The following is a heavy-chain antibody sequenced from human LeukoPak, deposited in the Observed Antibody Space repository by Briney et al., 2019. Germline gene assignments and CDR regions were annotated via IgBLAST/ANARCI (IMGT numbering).Heavy chain of an antibody. D-gene: IGHD3-10*01. Sequence: ASVTVSCKTSGYTFTSYDINWVRQATGQGLEWMGWMNPNSGNTGYAQKFQGRVTITRNTSISTAYMELSSLRSEDTAVYYCARRFGELLSHAFDIWGQGTMVTVSS. V-gene: IGHV1-8*03. CDR2: MNPNSGNT. CDR3: ARRFGELLSHAFDI. CDR1: GYTFTSYD. J-gene: IGHJ3*02.